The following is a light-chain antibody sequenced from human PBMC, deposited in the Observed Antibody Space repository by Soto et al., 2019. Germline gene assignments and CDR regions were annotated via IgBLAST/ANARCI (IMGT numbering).Light chain of an antibody. CDR1: QSISSW. Sequence: DIQMTQSPSTLSASVGDRVTITCRASQSISSWLAWYQQKPGKAPKLLIYEASSLESGFPSRFSGSGSGTEFTLTISSLQPDDFATYHCQQYNTYPYTFGQGTKLEI. CDR2: EAS. J-gene: IGKJ2*01. CDR3: QQYNTYPYT. V-gene: IGKV1-5*03.